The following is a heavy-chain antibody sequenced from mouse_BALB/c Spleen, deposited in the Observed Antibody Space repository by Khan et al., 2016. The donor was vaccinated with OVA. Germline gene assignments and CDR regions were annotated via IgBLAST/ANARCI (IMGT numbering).Heavy chain of an antibody. V-gene: IGHV3-1*02. CDR2: IYHSGSI. D-gene: IGHD2-1*01. CDR3: ARDGNYMDY. Sequence: EVQLQESGPDLVKPSQSLSLTCTVTGYSITSGYSWHWIRQFPGNKLEWTGYIYHSGSINYNPSLKSRFSITRDTSKNLFFLQLNSVTTEDTATYYCARDGNYMDYWGQGTSVTVSS. J-gene: IGHJ4*01. CDR1: GYSITSGYS.